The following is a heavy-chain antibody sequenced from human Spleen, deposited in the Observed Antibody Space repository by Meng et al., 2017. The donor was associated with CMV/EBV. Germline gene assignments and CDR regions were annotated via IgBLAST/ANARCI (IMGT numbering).Heavy chain of an antibody. J-gene: IGHJ6*02. V-gene: IGHV3-30*02. CDR2: IRYDRSNK. D-gene: IGHD1-1*01. CDR3: AKDLASPDDGLLYYGMDV. Sequence: GESLKISCAASGFTFSSYGMHWVRQAPGKGLEWVAFIRYDRSNKYYADSVKGRFTISRDNSKNPLYLQMNSLRAEDTAVYYCAKDLASPDDGLLYYGMDVWGQGTTVTVSS. CDR1: GFTFSSYG.